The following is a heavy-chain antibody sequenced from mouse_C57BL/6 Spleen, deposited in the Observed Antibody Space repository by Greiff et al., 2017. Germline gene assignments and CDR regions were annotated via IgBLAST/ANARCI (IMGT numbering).Heavy chain of an antibody. J-gene: IGHJ2*01. D-gene: IGHD2-3*01. CDR1: GYTFTEYT. V-gene: IGHV1-62-2*01. Sequence: QVQLKESGAELVKPGASVKLSCKASGYTFTEYTIHWVKQRSGQGLEWIGWFYPGSGSIKYNEKFKDKATLTADKSSSTVYMELSRLTSEDSAVYYCARGGYYEDYFDYWGQGTTLTVSS. CDR3: ARGGYYEDYFDY. CDR2: FYPGSGSI.